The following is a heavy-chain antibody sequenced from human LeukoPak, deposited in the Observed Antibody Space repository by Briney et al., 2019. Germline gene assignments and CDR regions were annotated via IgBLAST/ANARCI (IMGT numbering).Heavy chain of an antibody. V-gene: IGHV3-21*01. D-gene: IGHD3-22*01. CDR2: ISSSSSYI. J-gene: IGHJ3*02. CDR3: ARDVPYYYESSGYYSLGFDI. Sequence: GGSLRLSCAASGFTFSNYSMNWVRQAPGKGLEWVSSISSSSSYIYYADSVKGRFTISRDNAKNLLYLQMNSLRAEDTAVYYCARDVPYYYESSGYYSLGFDIWGQGTMVTVSS. CDR1: GFTFSNYS.